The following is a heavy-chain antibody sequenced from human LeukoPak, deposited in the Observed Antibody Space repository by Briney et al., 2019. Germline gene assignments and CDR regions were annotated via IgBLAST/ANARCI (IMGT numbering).Heavy chain of an antibody. D-gene: IGHD6-13*01. CDR1: GFTFSTYA. CDR3: AKDGDIAAADYYFDY. V-gene: IGHV3-30*04. CDR2: ISYDGRDE. Sequence: PGRSLRLSCVASGFTFSTYAIHWVRQAPGKGLEWVAVISYDGRDEYHADSVKGRFTISRDNSKNTLYLQMNSLRAEDTAVYYCAKDGDIAAADYYFDYWGQGTLVTVSS. J-gene: IGHJ4*02.